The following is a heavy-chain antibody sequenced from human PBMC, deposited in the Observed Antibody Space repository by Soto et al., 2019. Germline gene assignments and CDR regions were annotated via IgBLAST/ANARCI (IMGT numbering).Heavy chain of an antibody. J-gene: IGHJ4*02. D-gene: IGHD6-6*01. Sequence: SETLSLTCTPSAGSIRSSSYYWRWIRQPPGKGLEWIGSIYYSGSTSYSPSLKSRVTISVDTSKNQFSLKLSSVTAADTAVYYCARTKGVAARPKGFDYWGQGTLFTVS. CDR3: ARTKGVAARPKGFDY. CDR1: AGSIRSSSYY. CDR2: IYYSGST. V-gene: IGHV4-39*01.